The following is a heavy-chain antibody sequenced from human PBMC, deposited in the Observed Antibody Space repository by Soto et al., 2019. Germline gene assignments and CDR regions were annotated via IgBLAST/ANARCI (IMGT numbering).Heavy chain of an antibody. Sequence: VSGPTLVNPTQTLTLTCTFSGFSLSTSGEGVGWIRQPPGKALEWLALIYWDEDERYSPSLKSRLTITKDTSKDQVVLTMTNMDPIDTATYYCVHSQDTAMSVGGDVDCWGPGTLVTVSS. V-gene: IGHV2-5*02. CDR2: IYWDEDE. CDR1: GFSLSTSGEG. J-gene: IGHJ4*02. CDR3: VHSQDTAMSVGGDVDC. D-gene: IGHD5-18*01.